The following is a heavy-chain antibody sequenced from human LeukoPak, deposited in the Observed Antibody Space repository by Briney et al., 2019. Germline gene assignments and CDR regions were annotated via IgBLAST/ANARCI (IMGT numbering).Heavy chain of an antibody. CDR2: IYYSGNT. J-gene: IGHJ4*02. D-gene: IGHD5-24*01. Sequence: SETLSLTCTVSGGSISYYYWGWIRQPPGKGLEWIGYIYYSGNTDYNPSLKSRVTMSVDTSRNQFSLRLTFVTAADTAVYYCARAGPRRDGYNVDYWGQGTLVTVSS. CDR1: GGSISYYY. V-gene: IGHV4-59*01. CDR3: ARAGPRRDGYNVDY.